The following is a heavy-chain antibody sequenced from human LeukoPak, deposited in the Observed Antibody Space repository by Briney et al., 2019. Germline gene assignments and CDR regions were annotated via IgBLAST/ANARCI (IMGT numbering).Heavy chain of an antibody. D-gene: IGHD5-18*01. CDR3: ARVSGRGSTYASFDS. J-gene: IGHJ4*02. V-gene: IGHV4-30-2*01. CDR2: IYHSGTA. CDR1: GGSISSAVYS. Sequence: SQTLSLTCAVSGGSISSAVYSWSWIRQPPGKGLEWIGYIYHSGTAYYNPSLKSRVTISVDTSKNQFSLRLNSVTAADTAVYYCARVSGRGSTYASFDSWGQGTLVTVSS.